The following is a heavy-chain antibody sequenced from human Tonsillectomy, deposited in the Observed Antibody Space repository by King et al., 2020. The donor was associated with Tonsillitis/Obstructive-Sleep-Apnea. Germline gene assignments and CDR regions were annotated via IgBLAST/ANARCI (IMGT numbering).Heavy chain of an antibody. CDR3: VKDFRSAYYYDSSGPDY. V-gene: IGHV3-30*18. CDR1: GFTFNSYG. D-gene: IGHD3-22*01. Sequence: QLVQSGGGVVQPGRSLRLSCAASGFTFNSYGMHWVRQAPGKGLEWVAVISYDGTNKYYADSVKGRFTISRDNSKNPLYLQMNSLRAEDTAVYYCVKDFRSAYYYDSSGPDYWGQGTLVTVSS. J-gene: IGHJ4*02. CDR2: ISYDGTNK.